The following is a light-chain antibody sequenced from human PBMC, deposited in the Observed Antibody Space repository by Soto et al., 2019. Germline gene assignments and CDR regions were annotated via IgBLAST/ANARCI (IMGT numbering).Light chain of an antibody. CDR3: QQRRNWPPLT. CDR1: QSVLHDTNNKNY. CDR2: WAS. Sequence: DIVMTQSPDSLIVSLGERATINCKSSQSVLHDTNNKNYLSWFQQKPGQPPKLLISWASTRESGVPDRFSGSGSGTDFSLTIRDLQPEDFAVYYCQQRRNWPPLTFGGGTKIEIK. V-gene: IGKV4-1*01. J-gene: IGKJ4*01.